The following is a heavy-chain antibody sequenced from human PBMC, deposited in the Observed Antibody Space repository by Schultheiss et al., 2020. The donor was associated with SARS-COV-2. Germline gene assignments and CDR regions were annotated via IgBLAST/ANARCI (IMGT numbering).Heavy chain of an antibody. Sequence: KISCKASGYTFTSYGISWVRQAPGQGLEWMGRIIPILGIANYAQKFQGRVTITADKSTSTAYMELSSLRSEDTAVYYCARDRVTYYFDYWGQGTLVTVS. CDR3: ARDRVTYYFDY. J-gene: IGHJ4*02. CDR1: GYTFTSYG. CDR2: IIPILGIA. D-gene: IGHD4-23*01. V-gene: IGHV1-69*04.